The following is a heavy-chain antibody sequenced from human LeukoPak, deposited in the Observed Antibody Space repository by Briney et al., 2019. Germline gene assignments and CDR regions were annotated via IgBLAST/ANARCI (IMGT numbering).Heavy chain of an antibody. D-gene: IGHD1-26*01. CDR2: IIPILGIA. Sequence: SVKVSCKASGGTFTSDAISWVRQAPGQGLEWMGRIIPILGIANYAQKFQGIVTITADKSTSTAYMELSSLRSEDTAVYYCASSWELLPLDSNWFDPWGQGTLVTVSS. CDR3: ASSWELLPLDSNWFDP. J-gene: IGHJ5*02. CDR1: GGTFTSDA. V-gene: IGHV1-69*04.